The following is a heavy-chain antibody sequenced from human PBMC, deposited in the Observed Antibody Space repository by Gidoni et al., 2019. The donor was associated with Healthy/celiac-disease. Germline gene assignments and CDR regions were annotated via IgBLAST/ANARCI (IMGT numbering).Heavy chain of an antibody. CDR2: FDPEDGET. CDR1: GYTLTELS. D-gene: IGHD2-21*02. CDR3: ATYCGGDCYPGYAFDI. J-gene: IGHJ3*02. Sequence: QVQLVQSGAEVKKPGASVKVSCKVSGYTLTELSMHWVRQAPGKGLEWMGGFDPEDGETIYAQKFQGRVTMTEDTSTDTAYMELSSLRSEDTAVYYCATYCGGDCYPGYAFDIWGQGTMVTVSS. V-gene: IGHV1-24*01.